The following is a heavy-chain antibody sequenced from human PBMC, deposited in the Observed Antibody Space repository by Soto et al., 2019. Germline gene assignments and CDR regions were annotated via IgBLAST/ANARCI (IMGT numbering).Heavy chain of an antibody. CDR2: IYYSATT. D-gene: IGHD3-10*01. Sequence: SETLSLTSTVSEGSITSGDYYWSWIRQPPGKGLEWIGYIYYSATTYYNPSLKSRLTISIDTSKNQFSLKLSSVTAADTAVYFCARRFRGVYFDFWGQGTLVTSP. V-gene: IGHV4-30-4*08. J-gene: IGHJ4*02. CDR3: ARRFRGVYFDF. CDR1: EGSITSGDYY.